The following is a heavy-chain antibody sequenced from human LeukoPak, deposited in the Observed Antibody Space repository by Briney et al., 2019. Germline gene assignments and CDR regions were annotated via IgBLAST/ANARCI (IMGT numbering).Heavy chain of an antibody. V-gene: IGHV1-46*01. J-gene: IGHJ5*02. CDR1: GCTFTSYY. CDR3: ASDFWSRNWFDP. CDR2: INPSGGGT. Sequence: ASVKVSCKASGCTFTSYYLHWVRQAPGQGLEWMGIINPSGGGTSYAQKFQGRVTMTRDTSTSTVYMELSSLSSEDTAVYYCASDFWSRNWFDPWGQGTLVTVSS. D-gene: IGHD3-3*01.